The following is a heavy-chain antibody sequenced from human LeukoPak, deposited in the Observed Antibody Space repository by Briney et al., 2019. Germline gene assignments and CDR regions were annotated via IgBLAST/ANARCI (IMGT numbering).Heavy chain of an antibody. CDR2: INPNSGGT. Sequence: ASVKVSCQASGYTFTGYYMHWLRQAPGQGLEWMGWINPNSGGTNYAQNFQGRVTMTRDTSISTAYMELSRLRSDDTAVYYCARDKSWDYWGQGTLVTVSS. J-gene: IGHJ4*02. CDR3: ARDKSWDY. CDR1: GYTFTGYY. V-gene: IGHV1-2*02.